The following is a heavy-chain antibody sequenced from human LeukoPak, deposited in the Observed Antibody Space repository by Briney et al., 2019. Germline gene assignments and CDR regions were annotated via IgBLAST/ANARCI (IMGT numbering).Heavy chain of an antibody. V-gene: IGHV3-7*01. CDR1: GFTFSSYW. J-gene: IGHJ6*02. CDR3: ASGPGYCSGGSCYSVYYYGMDV. D-gene: IGHD2-15*01. Sequence: PGGSPRLSCAASGFTFSSYWMSWVRQAPGKGLEWVANIKQDGSEKYYVDSVKGRFTISRDNAKNSLYLQMNSLRAEDTAVYYCASGPGYCSGGSCYSVYYYGMDVWGQGTTVTVSS. CDR2: IKQDGSEK.